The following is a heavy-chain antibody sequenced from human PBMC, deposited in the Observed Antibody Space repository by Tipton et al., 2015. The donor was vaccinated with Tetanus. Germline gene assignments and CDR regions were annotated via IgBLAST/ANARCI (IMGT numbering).Heavy chain of an antibody. Sequence: LRLSCSVSGASIKNSPYFWNWIRHSPGKGLEWIGYIYYSGSTFYNPSLKSRVTMAVDTSQKQISLKLSSVTAADTAVYYCARGTGDYWGQGTLVTVSS. CDR3: ARGTGDY. D-gene: IGHD1-14*01. V-gene: IGHV4-31*02. CDR2: IYYSGST. J-gene: IGHJ4*02. CDR1: GASIKNSPYF.